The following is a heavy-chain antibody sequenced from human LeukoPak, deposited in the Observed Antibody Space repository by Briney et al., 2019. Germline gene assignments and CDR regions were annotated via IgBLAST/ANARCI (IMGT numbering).Heavy chain of an antibody. CDR2: INHSGST. CDR1: GGSFSGYY. D-gene: IGHD2-15*01. Sequence: PSEILSLTCAVYGGSFSGYYWSWIRQPPGKGLEWIGEINHSGSTNYNPSLKSRVTISVDTSKNQFSLKLSSVTAADTAVYYCARQRLGYCSGGSCRYYYYYYMDVWGKGTTVTVSS. J-gene: IGHJ6*03. V-gene: IGHV4-34*01. CDR3: ARQRLGYCSGGSCRYYYYYYMDV.